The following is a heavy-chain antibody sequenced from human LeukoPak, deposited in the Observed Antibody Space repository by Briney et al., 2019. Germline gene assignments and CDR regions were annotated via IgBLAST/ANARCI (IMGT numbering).Heavy chain of an antibody. CDR2: VSGGGEDA. CDR3: AKPRRMARGVRRYFDV. CDR1: VFTFSGYA. V-gene: IGHV3-23*01. J-gene: IGHJ2*01. D-gene: IGHD5-24*01. Sequence: GGSLRLSCAASVFTFSGYAMSWSRQAPGKGLECVSAVSGGGEDAYYPASVKGRLTISRDNSKTTLYLMMNSLRVDDTAIYYCAKPRRMARGVRRYFDVFGRGSLVTVSS.